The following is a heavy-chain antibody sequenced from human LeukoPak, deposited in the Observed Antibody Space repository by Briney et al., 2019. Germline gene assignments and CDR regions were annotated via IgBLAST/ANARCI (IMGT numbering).Heavy chain of an antibody. V-gene: IGHV3-23*01. Sequence: GGSLRLSCAASGFTFSSYAMSWVRQAPGKGLEWVSAISGSGGSTYYADSVKGRFTISRDNSKNTLYLQMNSLRAEDTAVYYCAKGGLRFLDSPPGMDVWGQGTTVTVPS. D-gene: IGHD3-3*01. CDR3: AKGGLRFLDSPPGMDV. J-gene: IGHJ6*02. CDR1: GFTFSSYA. CDR2: ISGSGGST.